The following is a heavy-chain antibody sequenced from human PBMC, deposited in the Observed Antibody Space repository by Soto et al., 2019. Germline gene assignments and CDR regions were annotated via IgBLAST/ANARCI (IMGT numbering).Heavy chain of an antibody. Sequence: GASLKISGTGPGYGFSTHCVRWVRQMPWKCLEWMGIIYPGDSDARYSPSFKGKVTISVDESTTTAFLQWSSLKASDTAMYFCARSKFDYAWGTSGYFDSWGQATLVTASS. J-gene: IGHJ4*02. V-gene: IGHV5-51*01. D-gene: IGHD3-16*01. CDR1: GYGFSTHC. CDR2: IYPGDSDA. CDR3: ARSKFDYAWGTSGYFDS.